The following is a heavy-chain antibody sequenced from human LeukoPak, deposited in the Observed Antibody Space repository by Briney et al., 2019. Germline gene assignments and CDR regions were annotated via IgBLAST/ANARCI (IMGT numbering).Heavy chain of an antibody. J-gene: IGHJ5*02. D-gene: IGHD1-1*01. V-gene: IGHV1-18*01. Sequence: GASVKVSCKASGYTFTSYGISWVRQAPGQGLEWMGWISAYNGNTDYAQKLQGRVTMTTDTSTSTAYMELRSLRSDDTAVYYCAGYTTKYNWFDPWGQGTLVTVSS. CDR3: AGYTTKYNWFDP. CDR2: ISAYNGNT. CDR1: GYTFTSYG.